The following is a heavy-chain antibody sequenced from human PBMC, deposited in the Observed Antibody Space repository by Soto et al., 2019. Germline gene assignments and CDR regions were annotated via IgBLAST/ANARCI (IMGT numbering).Heavy chain of an antibody. D-gene: IGHD3-16*01. J-gene: IGHJ4*02. Sequence: GGSLRLSCAASGFTFSSYGMHWVRQAPGKGLEWVAVISYDGSNKYYADSVKGRFTISRDNSKNTLYLQMNSLRAEDTAVYYCAKDGDITYDAHLVPYYFDYWGQGTLVTVSS. CDR3: AKDGDITYDAHLVPYYFDY. V-gene: IGHV3-30*18. CDR1: GFTFSSYG. CDR2: ISYDGSNK.